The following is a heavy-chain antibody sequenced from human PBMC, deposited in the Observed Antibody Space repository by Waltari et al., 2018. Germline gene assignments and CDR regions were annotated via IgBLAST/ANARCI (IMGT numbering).Heavy chain of an antibody. CDR1: GGSIDSSHNY. D-gene: IGHD2-15*01. CDR3: VQLPGY. J-gene: IGHJ4*02. V-gene: IGHV4-39*05. CDR2: RYYSGST. Sequence: QVQLQESGPGLVKPSETPSLTCTVSGGSIDSSHNYWGWIRQPPGKGLEWIGSRYYSGSTYYNPSLKSRVTISVDTSKNQFSLNLSSVTAADTAVYYCVQLPGYWGQGTLVTVSS.